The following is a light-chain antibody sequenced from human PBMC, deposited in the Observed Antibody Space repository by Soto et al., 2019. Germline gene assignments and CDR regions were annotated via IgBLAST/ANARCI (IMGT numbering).Light chain of an antibody. CDR1: QSVSSY. V-gene: IGKV3-11*01. CDR3: QQRSNWPRFT. J-gene: IGKJ3*01. CDR2: DVS. Sequence: EIVLTQSPATLSLSPGERATLSCRASQSVSSYLAWYQQKPGQVPRLLIYDVSNRATGIPARFSGSGSGTDFTLTISSLEPEDFAVYYCQQRSNWPRFTFGPGTKVDIK.